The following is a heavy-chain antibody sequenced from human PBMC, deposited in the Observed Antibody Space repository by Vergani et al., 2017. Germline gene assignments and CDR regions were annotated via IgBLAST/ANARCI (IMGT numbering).Heavy chain of an antibody. V-gene: IGHV4-61*02. CDR2: IYITGST. CDR1: GGSISSDSYY. CDR3: ARVGGGVRGSGNYNFDV. Sequence: QVQLQESGPGLVKPSQTLSLTCTVSGGSISSDSYYWNWIRQPAGKGLEWIGRIYITGSTNYNPSLKSRVTISVDTSKNQFSLSLTSVTAADTAVYYCARVGGGVRGSGNYNFDVGGQGTLVTVSS. J-gene: IGHJ4*02. D-gene: IGHD3-10*01.